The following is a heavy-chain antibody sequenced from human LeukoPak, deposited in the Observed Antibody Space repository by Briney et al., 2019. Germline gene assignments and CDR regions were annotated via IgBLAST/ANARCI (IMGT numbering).Heavy chain of an antibody. Sequence: GGSLRLSCAASGFTFTTYWMSWVRQLPGKGLEWVSVIYSGGSTYYADSVKGRFTISRDNSKSTLYIQMNSLRAEDTAVYYCARAKPKNMVRGLIMRRESRYYFDYWGQGTLVTVSS. V-gene: IGHV3-53*01. CDR3: ARAKPKNMVRGLIMRRESRYYFDY. D-gene: IGHD3-10*01. CDR1: GFTFTTYW. CDR2: IYSGGST. J-gene: IGHJ4*02.